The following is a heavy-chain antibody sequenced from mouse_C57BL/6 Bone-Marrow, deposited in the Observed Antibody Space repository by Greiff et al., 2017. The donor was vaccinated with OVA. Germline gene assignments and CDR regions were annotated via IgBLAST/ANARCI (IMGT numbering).Heavy chain of an antibody. V-gene: IGHV1-55*01. CDR1: GYTFTSYW. J-gene: IGHJ2*01. Sequence: QVQLQQPGAELVKPGASVTMSCKASGYTFTSYWITWVKQRPGQGLEWIGDIYPGSGSTNYNEKFKSKATLTVDKSSSTAYMQLSSLTAEDSAVDYGARWSITTVVATGNYWGQGTTLTVSS. CDR3: ARWSITTVVATGNY. D-gene: IGHD1-1*01. CDR2: IYPGSGST.